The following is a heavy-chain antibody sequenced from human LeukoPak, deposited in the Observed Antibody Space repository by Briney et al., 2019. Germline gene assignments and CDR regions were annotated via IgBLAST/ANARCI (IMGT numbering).Heavy chain of an antibody. CDR1: GGTFSSYA. J-gene: IGHJ6*02. CDR2: IIPILGIA. V-gene: IGHV1-69*04. CDR3: ARGRFYYYGMDV. D-gene: IGHD3-3*01. Sequence: ASVKVSCKAPGGTFSSYAISWVRQAPGQGLEWMGRIIPILGIANYVQKFQGRVTITADKSTSTAYMELSSLRSEDTAVYYCARGRFYYYGMDVWGQGTTVTVSS.